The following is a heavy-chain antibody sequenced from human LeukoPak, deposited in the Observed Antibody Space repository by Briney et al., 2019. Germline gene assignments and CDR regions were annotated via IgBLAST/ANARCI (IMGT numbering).Heavy chain of an antibody. CDR2: INPNSGGT. CDR1: GYTFTGYY. V-gene: IGHV1-2*02. Sequence: AASVKVSCMASGYTFTGYYMHWVRQAPGQGLEWMGWINPNSGGTNYAQKFQGRVTMTRDTSISTAYMELSRLRSDDTAVHYCARTSEPLMVGAAPGYWGQGTLVTVSS. CDR3: ARTSEPLMVGAAPGY. D-gene: IGHD1-26*01. J-gene: IGHJ4*02.